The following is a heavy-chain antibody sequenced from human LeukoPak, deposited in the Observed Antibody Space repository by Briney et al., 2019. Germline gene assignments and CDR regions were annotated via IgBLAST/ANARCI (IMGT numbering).Heavy chain of an antibody. CDR3: AREILVATIGNYFDY. D-gene: IGHD5-12*01. J-gene: IGHJ4*02. Sequence: GGSLRLSCAASGFTFSSYEMNWVRQAPGKGLEWGSYISSGSTIYYADSVKGRLTISRDNAKNSLYLQMNSLRAEDTAVYYCAREILVATIGNYFDYWGQGTLVTVSS. V-gene: IGHV3-48*03. CDR1: GFTFSSYE. CDR2: ISSGSTI.